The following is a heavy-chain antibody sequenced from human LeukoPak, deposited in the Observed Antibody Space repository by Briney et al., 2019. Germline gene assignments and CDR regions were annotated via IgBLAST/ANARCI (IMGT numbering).Heavy chain of an antibody. CDR3: ARDSDIAAAGYYFDY. D-gene: IGHD6-13*01. J-gene: IGHJ4*02. CDR2: ISYDGGDK. CDR1: GFTFNSYG. V-gene: IGHV3-30-3*01. Sequence: GGSLRLSCAASGFTFNSYGMHWVRQAPGKGLEWVAVISYDGGDKHNADSVKGRFTISRDNSKNTFYLQMNSLRAEDTAVYYCARDSDIAAAGYYFDYWGQGTLVTVSS.